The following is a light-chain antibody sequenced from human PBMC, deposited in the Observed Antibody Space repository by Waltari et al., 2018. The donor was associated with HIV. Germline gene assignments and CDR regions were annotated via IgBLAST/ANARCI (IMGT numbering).Light chain of an antibody. J-gene: IGLJ3*02. Sequence: QSTLTQPPSVSGSLGQSVTIACSGTTRDIGSYNLVSWYHQPPGTAPKLIIYEVTNRPSGVAVRFSGSKSGNTASLTISGLQAEDEADYYCSSYTTSSTWVFGGGTQLTVL. V-gene: IGLV2-18*02. CDR2: EVT. CDR1: TRDIGSYNL. CDR3: SSYTTSSTWV.